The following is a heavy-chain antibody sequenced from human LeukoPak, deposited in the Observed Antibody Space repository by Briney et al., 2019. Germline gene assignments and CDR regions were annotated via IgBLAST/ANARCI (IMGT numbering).Heavy chain of an antibody. V-gene: IGHV3-23*01. J-gene: IGHJ2*01. CDR2: ISGSGGST. D-gene: IGHD6-19*01. CDR3: ARDEGYSSGGGFDL. CDR1: GFTFSSYA. Sequence: GGSLRLSCAASGFTFSSYAMSWVRQAPGKGLEWVSAISGSGGSTYYADSVKGRFTISRDNSKNTLYLQMNSLRAEDTAVYYCARDEGYSSGGGFDLWGRGTLVTVSS.